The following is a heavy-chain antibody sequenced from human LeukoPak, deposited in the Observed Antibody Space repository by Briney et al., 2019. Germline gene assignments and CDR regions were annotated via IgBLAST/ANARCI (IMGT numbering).Heavy chain of an antibody. J-gene: IGHJ3*02. V-gene: IGHV3-66*01. CDR1: GFTVSSNY. CDR2: IYSGGST. Sequence: GGSLRLSCAASGFTVSSNYMSWVRQAPGKGLEWVSVIYSGGSTYYADSVKGRFTISRDNSKNTLYLQMNSLRAEDTAVYYCARDTVRGGGAFDIWGQGTMVTVSS. D-gene: IGHD3-10*01. CDR3: ARDTVRGGGAFDI.